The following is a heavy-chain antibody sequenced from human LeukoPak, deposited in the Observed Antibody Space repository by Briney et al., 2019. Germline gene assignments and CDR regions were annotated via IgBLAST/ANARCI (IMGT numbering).Heavy chain of an antibody. J-gene: IGHJ4*02. CDR1: GCTFTGYY. D-gene: IGHD5-12*01. V-gene: IGHV1-2*02. Sequence: ASVKVSCKASGCTFTGYYMHWVRQAPGQGLEWMGWINPNSGYTNNAQKFQGRVTMTSDTSISTAYMELSSLRSDDTAVYYCARDAMLSGYDVVDYWGQGTLVTVSS. CDR2: INPNSGYT. CDR3: ARDAMLSGYDVVDY.